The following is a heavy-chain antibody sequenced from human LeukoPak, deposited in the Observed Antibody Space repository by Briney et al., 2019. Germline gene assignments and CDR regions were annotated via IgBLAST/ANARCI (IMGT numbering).Heavy chain of an antibody. D-gene: IGHD3-9*01. Sequence: GASVKVSCKASGYTFTSYAMHWVRQAPGQRFEWMGWINAGNGNTKYSQKFQGRVTITRDTSASTAYMELSSLRSEDTAVYYCARGEDVLRYFDWLWWGQGTLVTVSS. CDR2: INAGNGNT. V-gene: IGHV1-3*01. CDR1: GYTFTSYA. CDR3: ARGEDVLRYFDWLW. J-gene: IGHJ4*02.